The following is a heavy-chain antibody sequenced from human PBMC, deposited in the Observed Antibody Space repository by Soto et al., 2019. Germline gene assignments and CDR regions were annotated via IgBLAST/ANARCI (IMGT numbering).Heavy chain of an antibody. J-gene: IGHJ4*02. CDR3: ARGIYYDFWSGYPGYFDY. CDR2: IYYSGST. Sequence: PSETLSLTSTVSGGSISSGGYYWSWIRQHPGKGLEWIGYIYYSGSTYYNPSLKSRVTISVDTSKNQFSLKLSSVTAADTAVYYCARGIYYDFWSGYPGYFDYWGQGTLVTVSS. D-gene: IGHD3-3*01. CDR1: GGSISSGGYY. V-gene: IGHV4-31*03.